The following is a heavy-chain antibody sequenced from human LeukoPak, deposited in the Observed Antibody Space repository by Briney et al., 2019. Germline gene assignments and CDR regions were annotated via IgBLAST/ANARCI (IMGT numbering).Heavy chain of an antibody. CDR1: GFTFSSYS. CDR2: ISSSSSYI. Sequence: GGSLRLSCAASGFTFSSYSMNRVRQAPGKGLEWVSSISSSSSYIYYADSVKGRFTISRDNAKNSLYLQMNSLRAEDTAVYYCARDIGGYFDYWGQGTLVTVSS. CDR3: ARDIGGYFDY. V-gene: IGHV3-21*01. D-gene: IGHD3-10*01. J-gene: IGHJ4*02.